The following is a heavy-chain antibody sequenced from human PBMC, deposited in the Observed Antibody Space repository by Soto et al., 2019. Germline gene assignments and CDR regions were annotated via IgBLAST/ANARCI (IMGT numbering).Heavy chain of an antibody. CDR3: ARSGATEGFDY. V-gene: IGHV4-59*01. CDR2: IYYSGST. D-gene: IGHD5-12*01. Sequence: PSETLSLTCTISGGSISSYYWSWIRQPPGKGREWIGYIYYSGSTNYNPSLKSRVTISVDTSKNQFSLKLSSVTAADTAVYYCARSGATEGFDYWGQGTLVTVSS. CDR1: GGSISSYY. J-gene: IGHJ4*02.